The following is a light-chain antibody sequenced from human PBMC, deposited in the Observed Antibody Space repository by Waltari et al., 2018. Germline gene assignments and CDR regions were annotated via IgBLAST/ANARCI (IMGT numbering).Light chain of an antibody. V-gene: IGKV3-15*01. Sequence: EIVMTQSPATLSVSPGERVTLSCRASQPIANNLAWYQQRPGQAPRLLIYDASTRATGFAARFSGSGYGTEFTFTISSLQSEDFSLYYCQQYSNWPYTFGRGTKLQIK. CDR3: QQYSNWPYT. CDR2: DAS. J-gene: IGKJ2*01. CDR1: QPIANN.